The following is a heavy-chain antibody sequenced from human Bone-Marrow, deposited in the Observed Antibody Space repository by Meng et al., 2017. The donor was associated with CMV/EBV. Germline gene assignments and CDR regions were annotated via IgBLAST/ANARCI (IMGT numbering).Heavy chain of an antibody. CDR2: ISAYNGNT. D-gene: IGHD3-9*01. CDR3: ARDRYYDILTGYLGFDP. V-gene: IGHV1-18*01. J-gene: IGHJ5*02. CDR1: YTVTSYG. Sequence: YTVTSYGSSWVRQAPGQGLEWMGWISAYNGNTNYAQKLQGRVTMTTDTSTSTAYMELRSLRSDDTAVYYCARDRYYDILTGYLGFDPWGQGTLVTVSS.